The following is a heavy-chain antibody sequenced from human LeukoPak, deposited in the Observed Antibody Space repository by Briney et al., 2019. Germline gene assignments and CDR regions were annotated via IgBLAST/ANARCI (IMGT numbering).Heavy chain of an antibody. CDR1: GGSISSYY. V-gene: IGHV4-59*01. D-gene: IGHD3-10*01. Sequence: SETLSLTCTVSGGSISSYYWSWIRQPPGKGLEWIGYIYYSGSTNYNPSLKSRVTISVDTSKNQFSLKLSSVTAADTAVYYCASSSGGYEYYFDYWGQGTLVTVSS. CDR2: IYYSGST. J-gene: IGHJ4*02. CDR3: ASSSGGYEYYFDY.